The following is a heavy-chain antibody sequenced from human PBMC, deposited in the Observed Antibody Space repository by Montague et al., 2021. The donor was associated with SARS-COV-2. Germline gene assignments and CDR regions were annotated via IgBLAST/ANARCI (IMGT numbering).Heavy chain of an antibody. D-gene: IGHD3-10*01. J-gene: IGHJ6*02. CDR1: GFTFSSYG. CDR2: IWYDGSNK. CDR3: ARVLSYYGMDV. Sequence: SLRLSWAASGFTFSSYGMHWVRQAPGKGLEWVAVIWYDGSNKYYADSVKGRFTISRDNSKNTLYLQMNSLRAEDTAVYYCARVLSYYGMDVWGQGTTVTVSS. V-gene: IGHV3-33*01.